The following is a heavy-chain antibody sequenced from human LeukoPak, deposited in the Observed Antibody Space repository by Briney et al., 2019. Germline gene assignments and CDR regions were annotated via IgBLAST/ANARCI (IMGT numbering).Heavy chain of an antibody. CDR1: GYTFTGYY. Sequence: ASVKVSCKASGYTFTGYYMHWVRQVPGQGLEWMGRINPNSGGTNYAQKFQGRVTMTRDTSISTAYMELSRLRSDDTAVYYCARVTAAGPNDAFDIWGQGTMVTVSS. V-gene: IGHV1-2*06. D-gene: IGHD6-13*01. CDR2: INPNSGGT. CDR3: ARVTAAGPNDAFDI. J-gene: IGHJ3*02.